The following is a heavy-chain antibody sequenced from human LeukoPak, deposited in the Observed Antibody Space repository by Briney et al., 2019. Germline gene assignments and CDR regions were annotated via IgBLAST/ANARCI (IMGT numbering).Heavy chain of an antibody. J-gene: IGHJ3*02. V-gene: IGHV1-2*06. CDR3: ARDYGDYYDSSGCPLPLEHDAFDI. CDR1: GYTFTGYH. CDR2: INPNSGGT. D-gene: IGHD3-22*01. Sequence: ASVKVSCXASGYTFTGYHMHWVRQAPGQGLVWMGRINPNSGGTNYAQKFQGRVTMARDTSISTAYMELSRLRSDDTAVYYCARDYGDYYDSSGCPLPLEHDAFDIWGQGTRVTVSS.